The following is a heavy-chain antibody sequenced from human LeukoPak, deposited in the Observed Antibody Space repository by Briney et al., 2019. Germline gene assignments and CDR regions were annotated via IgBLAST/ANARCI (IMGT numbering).Heavy chain of an antibody. CDR2: ISAYNGNT. J-gene: IGHJ4*02. D-gene: IGHD4-17*01. V-gene: IGHV1-18*01. Sequence: GASVKVSCKASGYTFTSYGISWVRQAPGQGLEWMGWISAYNGNTNYAQKLQGRVTMTTDTSTSTAYMELRSLRSDDTAVYYCAREDYGDGFAGRNYWGQGTLVTVSS. CDR3: AREDYGDGFAGRNY. CDR1: GYTFTSYG.